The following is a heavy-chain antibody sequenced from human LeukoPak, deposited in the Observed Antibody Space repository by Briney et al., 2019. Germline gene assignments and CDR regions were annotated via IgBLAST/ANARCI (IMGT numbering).Heavy chain of an antibody. CDR3: AAERAYCTNGVCYTPFDP. V-gene: IGHV4-59*12. D-gene: IGHD2-8*01. CDR2: VYHTGST. J-gene: IGHJ5*02. CDR1: GGSISTYY. Sequence: TPSETLSLTCTVSGGSISTYYWSWIRQPPGKGLEWIGYVYHTGSTTYNPSLKSRVTISVDTSKNQFSLKLSSVTAADTAVYYCAAERAYCTNGVCYTPFDPWGQGTLVTVSS.